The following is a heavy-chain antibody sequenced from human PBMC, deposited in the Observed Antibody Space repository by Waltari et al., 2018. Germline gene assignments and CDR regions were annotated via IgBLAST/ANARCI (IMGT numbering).Heavy chain of an antibody. J-gene: IGHJ3*02. CDR3: ARALEAAAAGTSAFDI. Sequence: QATLKESGPALVKPTQTLTLTCTFSGFSLSTSGMRVSWIRQPPGKALEWLARIDWDDDKFYSTSLKTRLTISKDTSKNQVVLTMTNMDPVDTATYYCARALEAAAAGTSAFDIWGQGTMVTVSS. CDR2: IDWDDDK. D-gene: IGHD6-13*01. V-gene: IGHV2-70*04. CDR1: GFSLSTSGMR.